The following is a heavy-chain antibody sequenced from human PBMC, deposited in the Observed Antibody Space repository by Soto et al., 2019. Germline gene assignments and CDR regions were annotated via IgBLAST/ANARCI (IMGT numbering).Heavy chain of an antibody. CDR2: ISSGGTYT. CDR1: GFILSTYW. D-gene: IGHD2-15*01. V-gene: IGHV3-74*01. Sequence: EVQLVESGGGLVQPGGSLRLSCAASGFILSTYWMHWVRQVPGKGLVWVSRISSGGTYTNYADSVKGRFTISRDSARNTLFLQMNYLTGEDTAVYYCARTFVDGMAGFGPWGQGTLVTVSS. J-gene: IGHJ5*02. CDR3: ARTFVDGMAGFGP.